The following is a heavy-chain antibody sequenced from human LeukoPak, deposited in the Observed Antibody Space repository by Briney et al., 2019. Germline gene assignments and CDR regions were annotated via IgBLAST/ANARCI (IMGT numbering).Heavy chain of an antibody. V-gene: IGHV3-23*01. Sequence: GGSLRLSCAASGFTFSSYAMSWVRQAPGKGLEWVSAISGSGGSTYYADSVKGRFTISRDNSKNTLYLQMNSLRAEDTAVYYCERKSTAARLDDYWGQGTLVTVSS. CDR3: ERKSTAARLDDY. CDR1: GFTFSSYA. J-gene: IGHJ4*02. D-gene: IGHD6-13*01. CDR2: ISGSGGST.